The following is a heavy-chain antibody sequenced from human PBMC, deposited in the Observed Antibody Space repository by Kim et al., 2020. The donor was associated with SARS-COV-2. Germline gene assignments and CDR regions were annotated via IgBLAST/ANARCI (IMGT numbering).Heavy chain of an antibody. V-gene: IGHV3-23*01. J-gene: IGHJ6*02. Sequence: GGSLRLSCAASGFTFSSYAMSWVRQAPGKGLEWVAAISGSGGSTYYADSVKGRFTISRDNSKNTLYLQMNSLRAEDTAVYYCAKDLSGGGRRLRFLEWVPLCGMDVWGQGTTVTASS. CDR2: ISGSGGST. CDR1: GFTFSSYA. CDR3: AKDLSGGGRRLRFLEWVPLCGMDV. D-gene: IGHD3-3*01.